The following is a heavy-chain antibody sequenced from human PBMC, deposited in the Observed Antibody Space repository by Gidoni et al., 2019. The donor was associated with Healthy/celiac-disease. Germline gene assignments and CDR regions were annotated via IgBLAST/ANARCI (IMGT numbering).Heavy chain of an antibody. CDR3: ARGPANYYGSGSFYNRSPGYNWFDP. V-gene: IGHV4-34*02. CDR1: GGSFSGYY. D-gene: IGHD3-10*01. Sequence: QVQLQQWGAGLLKPSETLSLTCAVYGGSFSGYYWSWIRQPPGKGLEWIGEINHSGSTNYNPSRKSRVIMSVDTSKNQFSLKLSSVTAADTAVYYCARGPANYYGSGSFYNRSPGYNWFDPWGQGTLVTVSS. J-gene: IGHJ5*02. CDR2: INHSGST.